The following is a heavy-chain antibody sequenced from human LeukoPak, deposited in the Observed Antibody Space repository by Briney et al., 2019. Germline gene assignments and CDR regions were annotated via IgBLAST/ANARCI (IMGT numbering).Heavy chain of an antibody. V-gene: IGHV4-38-2*02. D-gene: IGHD4-17*01. CDR2: IYHSGST. CDR3: ARQSDYGDGI. CDR1: GYSISSGYY. J-gene: IGHJ4*02. Sequence: PSETLSLTCTVSGYSISSGYYWGWIRQPPGKGLEWIGSIYHSGSTYYSPSLKSRVTISVDTSKNQFSLKLSSVTAADTAVYYCARQSDYGDGIWGQGTLVTVSS.